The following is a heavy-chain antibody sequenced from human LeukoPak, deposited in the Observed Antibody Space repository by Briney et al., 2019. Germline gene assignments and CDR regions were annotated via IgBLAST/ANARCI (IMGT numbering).Heavy chain of an antibody. Sequence: QTGGSLRLSCAASGFTFSSSWMYRVRQAPGKGLVWVSRINSDESITTYADSVKGRFTISRDNAKNTLYLQMNSLRAEDTAVYYCARGLVPGFLDYWGQGTPVTVSS. CDR1: GFTFSSSW. CDR2: INSDESIT. J-gene: IGHJ4*02. V-gene: IGHV3-74*01. D-gene: IGHD4-11*01. CDR3: ARGLVPGFLDY.